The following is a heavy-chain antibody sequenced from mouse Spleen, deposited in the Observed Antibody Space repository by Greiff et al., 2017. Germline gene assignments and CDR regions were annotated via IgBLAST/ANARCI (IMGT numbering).Heavy chain of an antibody. CDR3: ARGGAMDY. J-gene: IGHJ4*01. CDR1: GYTFTDYY. V-gene: IGHV1-19*01. CDR2: INPYNGGT. Sequence: VQLKESGPVLVKPGASVKMSCKASGYTFTDYYMNWVKQSHGKSLEWIGVINPYNGGTSYNQKFKGKATLTVDKSSSTAYMELNSLTSEDSAVYYCARGGAMDYWGQGTSVTVSS.